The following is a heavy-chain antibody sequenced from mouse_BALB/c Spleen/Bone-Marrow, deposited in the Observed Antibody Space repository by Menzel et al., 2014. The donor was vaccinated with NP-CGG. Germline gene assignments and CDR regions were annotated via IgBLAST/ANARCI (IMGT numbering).Heavy chain of an antibody. J-gene: IGHJ2*01. CDR1: GYTFTSYW. V-gene: IGHV1S132*01. CDR3: ARKGISTVIATACYFDY. D-gene: IGHD2-4*01. Sequence: QVQLQQSGAELVKPGASVKLSCKTSGYTFTSYWIQWVKQRPGQGLGWIGEIFPRTGTTYYNEKFRDKATLTIDTSSSTAYMQLSSLTSEDSAVYFCARKGISTVIATACYFDYWGQGSTLTVSS. CDR2: IFPRTGTT.